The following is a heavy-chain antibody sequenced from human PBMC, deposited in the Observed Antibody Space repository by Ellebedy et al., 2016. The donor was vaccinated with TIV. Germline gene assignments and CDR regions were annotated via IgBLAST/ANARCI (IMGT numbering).Heavy chain of an antibody. J-gene: IGHJ4*02. CDR2: ISSSAGST. V-gene: IGHV3-23*01. D-gene: IGHD3-10*01. Sequence: PGGSLRLSCAASGFTFSSYAMSWVRQAPGKGLEWVSGISSSAGSTYYEDSVKGRFTISRDNSKNMVYLQLNSLRAEDTAVYYCAKQGFGSGSYFSLGDWGQGTLVTVSS. CDR3: AKQGFGSGSYFSLGD. CDR1: GFTFSSYA.